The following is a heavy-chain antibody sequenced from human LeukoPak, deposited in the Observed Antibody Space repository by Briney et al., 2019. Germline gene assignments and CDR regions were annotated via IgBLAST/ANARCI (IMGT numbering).Heavy chain of an antibody. V-gene: IGHV1-24*01. Sequence: ASVKVSCKISGFGLSVLSIHWMRQAPGKGLEWVGGIRPETGEPIFAQKFRGRVTITADESTSTAYMELSSLRSEDTAVYYCARDIAARLDYWGQGTLVTVSS. CDR1: GFGLSVLS. CDR2: IRPETGEP. D-gene: IGHD6-6*01. J-gene: IGHJ4*02. CDR3: ARDIAARLDY.